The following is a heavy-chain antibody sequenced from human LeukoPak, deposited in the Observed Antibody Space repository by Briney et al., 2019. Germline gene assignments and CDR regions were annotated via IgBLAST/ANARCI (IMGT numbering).Heavy chain of an antibody. V-gene: IGHV4-31*03. CDR2: IYRSEA. Sequence: SETLSLTCSVSGDTISGDTHYWNWIRQHPEGGLEWIGRIYRSEASYNPSLRSRVSFSVDPSRNQFSLTLNFVTAADTAVYFCASPRDGSTSKFNYWGRGTLVTVSS. D-gene: IGHD5-24*01. CDR3: ASPRDGSTSKFNY. CDR1: GDTISGDTHY. J-gene: IGHJ4*02.